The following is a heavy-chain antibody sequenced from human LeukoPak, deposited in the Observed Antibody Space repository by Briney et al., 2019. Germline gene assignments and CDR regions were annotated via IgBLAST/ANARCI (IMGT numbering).Heavy chain of an antibody. CDR2: ISWNSGSI. J-gene: IGHJ4*02. CDR3: ARQSEYCSGGSCYTYFDY. D-gene: IGHD2-15*01. V-gene: IGHV3-9*01. Sequence: GGSLRLSCAASGFTFDDYAMHWVRQAPGKGLEWASGISWNSGSIGYADSVKGRFTISRDNAKNSLYLQMNSLRAEDTALYYCARQSEYCSGGSCYTYFDYWGQGTLVTVSS. CDR1: GFTFDDYA.